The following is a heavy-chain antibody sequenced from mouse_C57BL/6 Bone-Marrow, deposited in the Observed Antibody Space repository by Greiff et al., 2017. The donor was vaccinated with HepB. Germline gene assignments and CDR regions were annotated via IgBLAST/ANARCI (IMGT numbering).Heavy chain of an antibody. CDR3: ARRGTAGGFAY. V-gene: IGHV1-69*01. CDR2: IDPSDSYT. J-gene: IGHJ3*01. Sequence: VQLQQPGAELVMPGASVKLSCKASGYTFTSYWMHWVKQRPGQGLEWIGEIDPSDSYTNYNQKFKGKSTLTVDKSSSTAYMQLSSLTSEDSAVYYCARRGTAGGFAYWGQGTLVTVSA. D-gene: IGHD3-3*01. CDR1: GYTFTSYW.